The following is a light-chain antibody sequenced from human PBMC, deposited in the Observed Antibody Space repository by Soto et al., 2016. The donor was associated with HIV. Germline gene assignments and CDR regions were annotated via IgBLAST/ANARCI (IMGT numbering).Light chain of an antibody. CDR1: NLEEKF. CDR3: QAWDSSTVG. CDR2: QDT. Sequence: SYELIQPPSVSVSPGQTASITCSGDNLEEKFACWYQQKPGQSPVLVIYQDTKRPSGIPERFSSSNSGNTATLTISGTQAMDEADYFCQAWDSSTVGFGGGT. J-gene: IGLJ2*01. V-gene: IGLV3-1*01.